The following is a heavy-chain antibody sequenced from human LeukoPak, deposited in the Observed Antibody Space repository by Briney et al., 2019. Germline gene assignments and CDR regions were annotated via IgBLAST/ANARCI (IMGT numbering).Heavy chain of an antibody. Sequence: GGSLRLSCAASGFTFSTYWMAWVRQAPGKGLEWVANIKGDESARHQADSVKGRFTISRDNAQNSVYLQMSSLRGEDTAVYYCARDVGGSLDYWGQGALVTVSS. D-gene: IGHD1-26*01. CDR1: GFTFSTYW. CDR2: IKGDESAR. J-gene: IGHJ4*02. V-gene: IGHV3-7*01. CDR3: ARDVGGSLDY.